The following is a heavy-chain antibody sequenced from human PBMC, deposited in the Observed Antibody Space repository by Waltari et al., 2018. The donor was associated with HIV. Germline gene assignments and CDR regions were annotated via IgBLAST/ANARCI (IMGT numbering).Heavy chain of an antibody. V-gene: IGHV1-2*06. J-gene: IGHJ6*01. Sequence: QVQLVRSGAAVTTARASVSVYYKPAGYTCTDHSLHCLRQPPGQGREWLGRIDPESGLANYAQTFQGRVTMTRAKSIGTVYLKLSGLRSDDATLYYCARMYYGSWFTMADYGLDGWGQGTTVTVSS. CDR1: GYTCTDHS. CDR3: ARMYYGSWFTMADYGLDG. D-gene: IGHD3-10*01. CDR2: IDPESGLA.